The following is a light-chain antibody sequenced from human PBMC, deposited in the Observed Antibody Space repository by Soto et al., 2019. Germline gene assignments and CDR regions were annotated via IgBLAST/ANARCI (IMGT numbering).Light chain of an antibody. CDR3: QQYNNSPPT. CDR1: QSVTGKY. J-gene: IGKJ4*01. V-gene: IGKV3-20*01. Sequence: EIVFLQSPRTLYLSPGERAPLSCRASQSVTGKYLAWYQQKPGQAPRLLISGASSRATGTPERFSGSGSGTDFILTISSLQSEDFELYYCQQYNNSPPTFGGGTKVDIK. CDR2: GAS.